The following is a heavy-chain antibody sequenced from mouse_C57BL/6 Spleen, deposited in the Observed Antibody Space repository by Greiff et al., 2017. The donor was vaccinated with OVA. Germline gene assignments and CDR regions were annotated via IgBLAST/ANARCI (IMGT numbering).Heavy chain of an antibody. V-gene: IGHV6-6*01. CDR1: GFTFSDAW. CDR3: TRVYGSSYYYYAMDY. CDR2: IRNKANNHAT. Sequence: EVKLVESGGGLVQPGGSMKLSCAASGFTFSDAWMDWVRQSPEKGLEWVAEIRNKANNHATYYAESVKGRFTISRDDSKSSVYLQMNSLRAEDTGIYYCTRVYGSSYYYYAMDYWGQGTSVTVSS. J-gene: IGHJ4*01. D-gene: IGHD1-1*01.